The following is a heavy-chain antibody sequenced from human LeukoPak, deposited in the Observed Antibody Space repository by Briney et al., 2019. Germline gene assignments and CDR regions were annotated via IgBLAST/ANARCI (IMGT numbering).Heavy chain of an antibody. V-gene: IGHV3-23*01. CDR2: ITGSGGNT. J-gene: IGHJ4*02. CDR1: GFTFSNYA. CDR3: ASGLSGYDSWNPFDY. Sequence: PGASLRLSCAASGFTFSNYAMSWVRQAPGKGLEWVSAITGSGGNTYYADSVKGRFTISRDNSKNTVFLQMSSLRSEDTAVYYCASGLSGYDSWNPFDYWGQGTLVTVSS. D-gene: IGHD5-12*01.